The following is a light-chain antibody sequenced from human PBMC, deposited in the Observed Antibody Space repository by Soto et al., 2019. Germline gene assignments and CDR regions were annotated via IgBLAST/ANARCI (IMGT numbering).Light chain of an antibody. J-gene: IGKJ4*01. CDR2: DAS. V-gene: IGKV3-11*01. CDR3: QQTAKWPLT. Sequence: EIVLTQSPATLSLSPGERATLSCRAGQSVSTLLSWFQQKPGQAPRLLLFDASERATGIPARFSGSGSGTDFTLTISSLEPEDFAVYYCQQTAKWPLTFGGGTKVEI. CDR1: QSVSTL.